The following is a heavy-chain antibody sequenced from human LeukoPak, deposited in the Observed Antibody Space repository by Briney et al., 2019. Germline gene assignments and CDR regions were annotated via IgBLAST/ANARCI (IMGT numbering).Heavy chain of an antibody. Sequence: PGRSLRLSCKVSGFTFDDYAMHWVRQAPGKGLEWVSGISWNSGSIGYADSVKGRFTISRDNAKNSLYLQMNSLRAEDTALYYCAKDILYGDYYYYYGMDVWGQGTTVTVSS. D-gene: IGHD4-17*01. CDR2: ISWNSGSI. V-gene: IGHV3-9*01. J-gene: IGHJ6*02. CDR1: GFTFDDYA. CDR3: AKDILYGDYYYYYGMDV.